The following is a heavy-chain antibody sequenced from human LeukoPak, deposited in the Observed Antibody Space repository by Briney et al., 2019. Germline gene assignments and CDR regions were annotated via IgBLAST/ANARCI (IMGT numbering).Heavy chain of an antibody. CDR2: ISGSGGST. D-gene: IGHD3-22*01. CDR1: GFTFSSYA. V-gene: IGHV3-23*01. CDR3: AKDPRYYDSSGYYSYYFDY. Sequence: GGSLRLSCAASGFTFSSYAMSWVRRAPGKGLEWVSAISGSGGSTYYADSVKGRFTISRDNSKNTLYLQMNSLRAEDTAVYYCAKDPRYYDSSGYYSYYFDYWGQGTLVTVSS. J-gene: IGHJ4*02.